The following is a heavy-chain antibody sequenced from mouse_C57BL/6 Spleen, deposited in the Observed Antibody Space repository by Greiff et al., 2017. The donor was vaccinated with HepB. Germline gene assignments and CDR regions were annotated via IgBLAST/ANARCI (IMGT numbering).Heavy chain of an antibody. D-gene: IGHD2-1*01. J-gene: IGHJ3*01. V-gene: IGHV1-72*01. CDR3: ARDRLYGRFAY. CDR2: IDPNSGGT. CDR1: GYTFTSYW. Sequence: QVQLKQPGAELVKPGASVKLSCKASGYTFTSYWMHWVKQRPGRGLEWIGRIDPNSGGTKYNEKFKSKATLTVDKPSSTAYMQLSSLTSEDSAVYYCARDRLYGRFAYWGQGTLVTVSA.